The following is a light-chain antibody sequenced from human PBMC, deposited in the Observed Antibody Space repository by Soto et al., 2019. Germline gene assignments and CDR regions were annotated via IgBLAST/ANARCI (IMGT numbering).Light chain of an antibody. J-gene: IGKJ1*01. CDR2: GKS. CDR3: HKYNGWPRT. CDR1: QNISRS. Sequence: IVMPQSPITLPVSPGKRATLSCGASQNISRSLAWYQQKHGQGPSLLIYGKSARAGGVPARFSGGGSGTDFTPLITILQSEDFAVYYCHKYNGWPRTFGQGNKV. V-gene: IGKV3-15*01.